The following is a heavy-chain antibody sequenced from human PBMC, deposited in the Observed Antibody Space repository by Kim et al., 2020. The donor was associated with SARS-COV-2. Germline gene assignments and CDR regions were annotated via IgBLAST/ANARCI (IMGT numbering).Heavy chain of an antibody. CDR1: GGSIAGNDFC. CDR3: ARHMSGAAWLDP. Sequence: SETLSLTCAVSGGSIAGNDFCWSWIRQPPGKGLEWIGCMYYSGSTYYGSSLTGRVTISIDTSNNQFSLRLSSVTAADTSVYYCARHMSGAAWLDPWGQGTLVTVSS. J-gene: IGHJ5*02. D-gene: IGHD2-15*01. CDR2: MYYSGST. V-gene: IGHV4-39*01.